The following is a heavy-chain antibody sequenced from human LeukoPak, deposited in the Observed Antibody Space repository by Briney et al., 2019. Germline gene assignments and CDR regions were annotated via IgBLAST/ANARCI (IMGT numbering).Heavy chain of an antibody. V-gene: IGHV3-23*01. CDR2: ISTDGTT. CDR3: AKLGHGGYYSYMDV. D-gene: IGHD3-16*01. Sequence: GGSLRLSCAVSGFTFANYAMTWVRQAPGKGLESVSSISTDGTTYYAHSVKGRFTLSRDNSKDTLYLQMSSLRAEDTAVYYCAKLGHGGYYSYMDVWGKGTTVTVSS. CDR1: GFTFANYA. J-gene: IGHJ6*03.